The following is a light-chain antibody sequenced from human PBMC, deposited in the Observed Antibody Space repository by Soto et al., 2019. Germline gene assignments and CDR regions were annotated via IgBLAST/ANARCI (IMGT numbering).Light chain of an antibody. Sequence: QSVLTQPRSVSGSPGQSVTISCTGSSSDVGGSNFVSWYQQHPVKAPKLVIYDVSKRPSGVPDRFSGSKSGNTASLTVSGLQAEDEADYYCSSYAGSNDRGVFGGGTKVTVL. CDR3: SSYAGSNDRGV. J-gene: IGLJ3*02. CDR2: DVS. V-gene: IGLV2-11*01. CDR1: SSDVGGSNF.